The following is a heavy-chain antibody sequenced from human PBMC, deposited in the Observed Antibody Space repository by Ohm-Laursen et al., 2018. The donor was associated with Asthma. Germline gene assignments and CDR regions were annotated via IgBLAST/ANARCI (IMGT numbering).Heavy chain of an antibody. CDR1: GFTFRSYA. J-gene: IGHJ4*02. V-gene: IGHV3-30-3*01. CDR2: GGSYYDGGLK. Sequence: SSLRLSCAASGFTFRSYAMHWVRQAPGKGLEWVAVGGSYYDGGLKYYADSVKGRFTISRDNSKNTLYLQMNSLRAEDTAVYYCARPGGVGAKWNYFDYWGQGTLVTVSS. CDR3: ARPGGVGAKWNYFDY. D-gene: IGHD1-26*01.